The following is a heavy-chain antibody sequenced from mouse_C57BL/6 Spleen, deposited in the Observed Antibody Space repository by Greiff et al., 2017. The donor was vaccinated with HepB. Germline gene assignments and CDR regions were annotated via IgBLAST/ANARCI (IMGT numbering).Heavy chain of an antibody. V-gene: IGHV1-76*01. Sequence: QVQLKQSGAELVRPGASVKLSCKASGYTFTDYYINWVKQRPGQGLEWIARIYPGSGNTYYNEKFKGKATLTAEKSSSTAYMQLSSLTSEDSAVYFCAREDYYGSSPAWFAYWGQGTLVTVSA. CDR3: AREDYYGSSPAWFAY. CDR2: IYPGSGNT. J-gene: IGHJ3*01. CDR1: GYTFTDYY. D-gene: IGHD1-1*01.